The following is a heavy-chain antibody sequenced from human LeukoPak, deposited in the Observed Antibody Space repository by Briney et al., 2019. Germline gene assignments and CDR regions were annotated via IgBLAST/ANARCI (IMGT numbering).Heavy chain of an antibody. CDR2: IDPSDSYT. CDR3: ARFLSSWSNYWFFDL. D-gene: IGHD6-13*01. J-gene: IGHJ2*01. CDR1: GYSFTNYW. V-gene: IGHV5-10-1*01. Sequence: KPGESLRISCKGSGYSFTNYWISWVRQMPGKGLEWMGKIDPSDSYTNYSPSFQGHVTISADKSISTAYLQWSSLRASDTAMYYCARFLSSWSNYWFFDLWGRGTLVTVSS.